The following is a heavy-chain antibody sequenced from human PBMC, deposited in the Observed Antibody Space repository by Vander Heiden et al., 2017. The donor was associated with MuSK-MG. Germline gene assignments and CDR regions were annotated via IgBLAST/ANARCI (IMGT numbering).Heavy chain of an antibody. V-gene: IGHV3-11*04. D-gene: IGHD2-15*01. CDR3: ARSVVANDAFDI. J-gene: IGHJ3*02. CDR1: GFIFSDYY. Sequence: VQLVESGGGLVKPGGSLRLSCAASGFIFSDYYMTWIRQAPGKGLEGVSYSSSSGNTIYYADSVKGRFTISRDNAKNSLYLQMNSLRAEDTAVYYCARSVVANDAFDIWGQGTMVTVSS. CDR2: SSSSGNTI.